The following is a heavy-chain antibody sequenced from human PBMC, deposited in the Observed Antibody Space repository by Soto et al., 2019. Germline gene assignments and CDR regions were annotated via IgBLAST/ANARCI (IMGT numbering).Heavy chain of an antibody. CDR2: IIPIFGTA. V-gene: IGHV1-69*13. D-gene: IGHD3-22*01. Sequence: SVKVSCKASGGTFSSYAISWVRQAPGQGLEWMGGIIPIFGTANYAQKFQGRVTITADESTSTAYMELSSRRAEDTAVDSCAAHHRDLITMIVVPWFDPWGQGTLVTVSS. CDR1: GGTFSSYA. CDR3: AAHHRDLITMIVVPWFDP. J-gene: IGHJ5*02.